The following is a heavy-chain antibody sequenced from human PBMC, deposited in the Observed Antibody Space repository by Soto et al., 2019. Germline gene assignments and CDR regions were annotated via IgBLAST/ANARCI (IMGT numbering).Heavy chain of an antibody. CDR3: ARHRRETGTYAQPLDS. CDR2: ISYGGSS. CDR1: GGSVSSSSFY. Sequence: PSETLSLTCSVSGGSVSSSSFYWGWVRQPPGKGLEWIGSISYGGSSYYIPSLMSRVTMSVDTSTNQLSLNLNSVTAADTALYFCARHRRETGTYAQPLDSWGQGTLVTVS. J-gene: IGHJ4*02. D-gene: IGHD1-1*01. V-gene: IGHV4-39*01.